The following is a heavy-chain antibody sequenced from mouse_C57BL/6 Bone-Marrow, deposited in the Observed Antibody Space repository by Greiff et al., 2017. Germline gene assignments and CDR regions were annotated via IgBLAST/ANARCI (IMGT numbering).Heavy chain of an antibody. CDR2: IDPSDSYT. V-gene: IGHV1-50*01. J-gene: IGHJ1*03. CDR1: GYTFTSYW. D-gene: IGHD1-1*01. CDR3: AREGYYYGNYWYFDV. Sequence: QVQLQQPGAELVKPGASVKLSCKASGYTFTSYWMQGVKQRPGQGLEWIGEIDPSDSYTNYNQKFKGKATLTVDTSSSTAYMQLSSLTSEDSAVYYCAREGYYYGNYWYFDVWGTGTTVTVSS.